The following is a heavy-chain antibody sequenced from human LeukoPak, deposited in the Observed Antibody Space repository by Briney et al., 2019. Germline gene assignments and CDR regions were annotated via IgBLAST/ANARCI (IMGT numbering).Heavy chain of an antibody. J-gene: IGHJ4*02. CDR2: INHSGST. CDR1: GGSFSGYY. V-gene: IGHV4-34*01. CDR3: ARTSYSRVRNFDY. D-gene: IGHD4-11*01. Sequence: SETLSLTCAVYGGSFSGYYWRWIRQPPGKGLEWIGQINHSGSTNYNPSLKSRVTISVDTSKNQFSLKLSSVTAADTAVYYCARTSYSRVRNFDYWGQGTLVTVSS.